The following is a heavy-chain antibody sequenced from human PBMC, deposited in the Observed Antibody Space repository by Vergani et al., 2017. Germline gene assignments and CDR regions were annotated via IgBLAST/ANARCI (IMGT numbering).Heavy chain of an antibody. V-gene: IGHV1-24*01. D-gene: IGHD3-22*01. CDR3: AIVADYYDSSGYYWDY. J-gene: IGHJ4*02. CDR2: FDPEHGEV. Sequence: QVQLVQSGSEVRKPGASVKVSCQVSGYSLTELTIHWVRQAPGKGLEWMGGFDPEHGEVTFAHHIQGRVTMTEDRSTDTAYMELSSLRPEDTALYCCAIVADYYDSSGYYWDYWGQGTLVTVSS. CDR1: GYSLTELT.